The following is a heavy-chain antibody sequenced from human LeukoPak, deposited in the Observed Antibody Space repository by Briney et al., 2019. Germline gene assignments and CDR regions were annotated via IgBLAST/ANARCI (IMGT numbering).Heavy chain of an antibody. J-gene: IGHJ4*02. Sequence: GGSLRLSCAASRFTFNSYSMHWVRQAPGKGLEWVSGISWNSGSIGYADSVKGRFTISRGNAKNSLYLQMNSLRAEDTALYYCAKGPIAAAGISSYFDYWGQGTLVTVSS. CDR3: AKGPIAAAGISSYFDY. CDR2: ISWNSGSI. CDR1: RFTFNSYS. V-gene: IGHV3-9*01. D-gene: IGHD6-13*01.